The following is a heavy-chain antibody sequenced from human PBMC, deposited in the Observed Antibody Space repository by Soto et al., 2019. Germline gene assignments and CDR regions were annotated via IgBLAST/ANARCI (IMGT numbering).Heavy chain of an antibody. Sequence: QFQLVQSGGEVKKPGASVKVPCKASGYIFSNYGISWVRQAPGQGLEWMGWISGHNGETKYAQKFQGRVTMTTDTSTNTAYLGVRGLGSGDTATYYCATTDNSAWVFDKWGQGTLVTVSS. D-gene: IGHD4-4*01. CDR2: ISGHNGET. V-gene: IGHV1-18*01. CDR3: ATTDNSAWVFDK. J-gene: IGHJ4*02. CDR1: GYIFSNYG.